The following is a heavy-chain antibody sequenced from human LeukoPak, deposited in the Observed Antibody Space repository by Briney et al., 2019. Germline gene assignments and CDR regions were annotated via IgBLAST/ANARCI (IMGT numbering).Heavy chain of an antibody. V-gene: IGHV4-59*10. D-gene: IGHD3-10*01. CDR3: ARDAPGGSGSYYNVGWFDP. Sequence: SETLSLTCAVYGGSFSGYYWSWIRQPPGKGLEWIGRIYTSGSTNYNPSLKSRVTMSVDTSKNQFSLKLSSVTAADTAVYYCARDAPGGSGSYYNVGWFDPWGQGTWSPSPQ. J-gene: IGHJ5*02. CDR1: GGSFSGYY. CDR2: IYTSGST.